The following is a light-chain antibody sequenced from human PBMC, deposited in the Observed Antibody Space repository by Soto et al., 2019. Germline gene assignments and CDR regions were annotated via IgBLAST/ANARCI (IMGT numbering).Light chain of an antibody. V-gene: IGLV1-40*01. CDR2: SNS. CDR3: QSYDNSLNTVV. CDR1: SSNIGSNYA. Sequence: QSVLTQPPSVSGAPGQRVTISCTGSSSNIGSNYAVQWYQQLPGAAPKLLIFSNSNRPSGVPDRFSGSNSGTSASLAITGLQAGDEADYYCQSYDNSLNTVVFGGGTKLTVL. J-gene: IGLJ2*01.